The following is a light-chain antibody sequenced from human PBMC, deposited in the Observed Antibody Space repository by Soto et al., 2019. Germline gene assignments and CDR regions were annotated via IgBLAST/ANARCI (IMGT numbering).Light chain of an antibody. CDR3: QQYNNWPIT. J-gene: IGKJ5*01. V-gene: IGKV3-15*01. CDR1: QTVSGD. Sequence: DIVMTQSPAPLSVSPGERATLSCRASQTVSGDLAWYHHKPGQAPRLLIYDASTRALDTPARFAGSGAGTEFTLTISSLQSEDVAVYFCQQYNNWPITLGQGTRLEIK. CDR2: DAS.